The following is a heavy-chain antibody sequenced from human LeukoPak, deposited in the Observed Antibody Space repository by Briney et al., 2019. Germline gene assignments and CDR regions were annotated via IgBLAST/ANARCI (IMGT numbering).Heavy chain of an antibody. J-gene: IGHJ6*03. CDR1: GYTFTMYY. V-gene: IGHV1-46*01. Sequence: ASVKVSCKASGYTFTMYYIHWVRQAPGQGLEWMGMINPSDGATTYAQRFQGRVTMTRDMSTTTVYMDLRSLRSEDTAVYFCAREKRVGLSGSLGGLFASYYTYYYMDVWGRGTTVTVSS. D-gene: IGHD3-16*01. CDR3: AREKRVGLSGSLGGLFASYYTYYYMDV. CDR2: INPSDGAT.